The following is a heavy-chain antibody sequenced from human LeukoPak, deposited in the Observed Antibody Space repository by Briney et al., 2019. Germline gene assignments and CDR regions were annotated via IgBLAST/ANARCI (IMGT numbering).Heavy chain of an antibody. V-gene: IGHV3-30*02. CDR3: SNSVHLAARLDY. D-gene: IGHD6-6*01. J-gene: IGHJ4*02. CDR2: IRYDGNNK. Sequence: GGSLRLSCEASGFIFSSYGMHWVRQAPGKGLEWVASIRYDGNNKYYVNSVKGRFTISRDNSQNTLYLQMNSLRAEDTAVYYCSNSVHLAARLDYWGQGTLVTVSS. CDR1: GFIFSSYG.